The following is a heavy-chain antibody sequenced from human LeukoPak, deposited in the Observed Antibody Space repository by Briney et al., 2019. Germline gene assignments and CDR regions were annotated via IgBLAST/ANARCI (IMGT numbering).Heavy chain of an antibody. CDR1: GGSFSGYY. D-gene: IGHD3-10*01. V-gene: IGHV4-34*01. Sequence: SETLSLTCAVYGGSFSGYYWSWIRQPPGKGLEWIGEINHSGSTNYNPSLKSRVTISVDTSKNQFSLKLSSVTAADRALYYCARRQYYRYPRWFDPWGQGTLVTVSS. CDR2: INHSGST. CDR3: ARRQYYRYPRWFDP. J-gene: IGHJ5*02.